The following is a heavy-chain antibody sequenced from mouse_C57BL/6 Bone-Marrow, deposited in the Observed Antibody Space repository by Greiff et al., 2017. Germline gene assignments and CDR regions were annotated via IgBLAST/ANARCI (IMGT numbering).Heavy chain of an antibody. CDR1: GYTFTSYW. Sequence: VQLQQPGAELVKPGASVKLSCKASGYTFTSYWMQWVKQRPGQGLEWIGEIDPSDSYTNYNQKFKGKATLTVDTASSTAYMHLSSLTSEASAVSYCAHYYGSSFDYWGQGTTLTVSS. CDR2: IDPSDSYT. J-gene: IGHJ2*01. D-gene: IGHD1-1*01. CDR3: AHYYGSSFDY. V-gene: IGHV1-50*01.